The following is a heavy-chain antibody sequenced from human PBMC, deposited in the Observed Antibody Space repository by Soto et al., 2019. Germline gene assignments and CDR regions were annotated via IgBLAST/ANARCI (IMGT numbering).Heavy chain of an antibody. J-gene: IGHJ5*02. CDR1: GGTFSSYA. CDR2: IIPIFGTA. CDR3: ATEYSYGPRRIIRDWIDP. V-gene: IGHV1-69*13. Sequence: GASVKVSCKASGGTFSSYAISWVRQAPGQGLEWMGGIIPIFGTANYAQKFQGRVTITADESTSTAYMELSSVRSEHTAVYYCATEYSYGPRRIIRDWIDPWGHGTLVTVSS. D-gene: IGHD5-18*01.